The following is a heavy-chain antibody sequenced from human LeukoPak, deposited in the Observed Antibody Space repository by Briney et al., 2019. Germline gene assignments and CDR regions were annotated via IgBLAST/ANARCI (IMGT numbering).Heavy chain of an antibody. CDR3: ARGAQWEPHYYYYMDV. CDR1: GYTFTSYG. V-gene: IGHV1-18*01. D-gene: IGHD1-26*01. Sequence: ASVEVSCKASGYTFTSYGISWVRQAPGQGLEWMGWISAYNGNTNYAQKLQGRVTMTTDTSTSTAYMELRSLRSDDTAVYYCARGAQWEPHYYYYMDVWGKGTTVTISS. J-gene: IGHJ6*03. CDR2: ISAYNGNT.